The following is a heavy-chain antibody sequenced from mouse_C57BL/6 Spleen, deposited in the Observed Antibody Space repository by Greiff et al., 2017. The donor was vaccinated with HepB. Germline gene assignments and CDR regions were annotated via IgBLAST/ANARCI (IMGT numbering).Heavy chain of an antibody. CDR2: IDPSDSYT. J-gene: IGHJ3*01. CDR3: ARGYYGYLAY. D-gene: IGHD2-2*01. CDR1: GYTFTSYW. V-gene: IGHV1-50*01. Sequence: QVQLQQPGAELVKPGASVKLSCKASGYTFTSYWMQWVKQRPGQGLEWIGEIDPSDSYTNYNQKFKGKATLTVDTSSSTAYMQLSSLTSEDSAVYYCARGYYGYLAYWGQGTLVTVSA.